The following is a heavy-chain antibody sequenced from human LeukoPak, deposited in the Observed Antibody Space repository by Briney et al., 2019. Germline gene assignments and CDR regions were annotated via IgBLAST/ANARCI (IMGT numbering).Heavy chain of an antibody. Sequence: PSETLSLTCAVYGESFSGYYWSWIRQPPGKGLEWIGEINHSGSTNYNPSLKSRVTFSVDTSKNQFSLKLNSVTAADTAVYYCARGGDYGDLRYFDYWGQGTLVTVSS. D-gene: IGHD4-17*01. CDR1: GESFSGYY. V-gene: IGHV4-34*01. CDR3: ARGGDYGDLRYFDY. J-gene: IGHJ4*02. CDR2: INHSGST.